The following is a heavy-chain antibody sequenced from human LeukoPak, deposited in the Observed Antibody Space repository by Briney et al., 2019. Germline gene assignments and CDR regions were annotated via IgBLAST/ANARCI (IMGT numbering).Heavy chain of an antibody. D-gene: IGHD6-13*01. CDR1: GGSFSGYY. J-gene: IGHJ4*02. CDR3: ARGPGTWYYY. CDR2: INHSGST. Sequence: PSETLSLTCAVYGGSFSGYYWSWIRQPPGKGLEWIGEINHSGSTNYNPSLKSRVTISIDTSKNQFSLKLSSVTAAATALYYCARGPGTWYYYWGQGTLVTVSS. V-gene: IGHV4-34*01.